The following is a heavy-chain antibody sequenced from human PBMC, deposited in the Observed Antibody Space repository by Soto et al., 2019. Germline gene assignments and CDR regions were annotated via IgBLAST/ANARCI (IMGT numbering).Heavy chain of an antibody. D-gene: IGHD5-12*01. J-gene: IGHJ5*02. CDR3: ARRSGGYVGWFDP. Sequence: SETLSLTCTVSGGSISNKRYYWGWIRQPPGKGLEWIGSIHYSGSTYYNSSLKSRVTISVDTSKNQFSLKLSFVTAADTAVYYCARRSGGYVGWFDPWGQGTLVTVSS. V-gene: IGHV4-39*01. CDR2: IHYSGST. CDR1: GGSISNKRYY.